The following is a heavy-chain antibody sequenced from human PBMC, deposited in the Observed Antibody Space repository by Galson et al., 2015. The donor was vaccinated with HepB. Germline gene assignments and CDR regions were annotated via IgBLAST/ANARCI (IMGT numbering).Heavy chain of an antibody. CDR3: ARAPLRGDYYYGMDV. D-gene: IGHD1-26*01. Sequence: SCKASGYTFSSYYMHWVRQAPGQGLEWMGIINPSGGSTSYAQKSQGRVTMTRDTSTSTVYMELSSLRSEDTAVYYCARAPLRGDYYYGMDVWGQGTTVTVSS. J-gene: IGHJ6*02. V-gene: IGHV1-46*03. CDR1: GYTFSSYY. CDR2: INPSGGST.